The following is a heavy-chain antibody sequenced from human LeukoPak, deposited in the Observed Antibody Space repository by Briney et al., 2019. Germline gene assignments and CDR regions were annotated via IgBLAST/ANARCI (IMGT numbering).Heavy chain of an antibody. Sequence: GGSLRLSCAASGSTFSSYWMSWVRQAPGKGLEWVANIKQDGSEKYYVDSVKGRFTISRDNAKNSLYLQMNSLRAEDTAVYYCARDHRWLQLPYVDYWGQGTLVTVSS. CDR1: GSTFSSYW. V-gene: IGHV3-7*01. CDR2: IKQDGSEK. CDR3: ARDHRWLQLPYVDY. J-gene: IGHJ4*02. D-gene: IGHD5-24*01.